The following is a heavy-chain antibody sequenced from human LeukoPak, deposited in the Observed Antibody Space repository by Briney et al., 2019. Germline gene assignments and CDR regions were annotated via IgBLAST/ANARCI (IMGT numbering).Heavy chain of an antibody. V-gene: IGHV6-1*01. D-gene: IGHD1-20*01. Sequence: SPTLSLTCALSGDSVSSNSAAWNWLRQSPSRGLEWLGRTYYRSKWYNDYAVSVKSRITINPDTSKNQFSLQLNSVTPEDTAVYYCARGPPNWNPYLNWFDPWGQGTLVTVSS. J-gene: IGHJ5*02. CDR1: GDSVSSNSAA. CDR3: ARGPPNWNPYLNWFDP. CDR2: TYYRSKWYN.